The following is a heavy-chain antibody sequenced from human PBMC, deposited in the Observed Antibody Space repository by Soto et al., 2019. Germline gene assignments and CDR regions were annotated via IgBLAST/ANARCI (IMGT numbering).Heavy chain of an antibody. J-gene: IGHJ5*02. CDR2: IYPDDSDT. CDR3: ARLEWLSLAAWFDP. Sequence: PGESLKISCKGSGYSFTNYWIGWVRQMPGKGLEWMGMIYPDDSDTKYSPSFQGQVTFSADKSINTAYLQWSSLKASDTAIYYCARLEWLSLAAWFDPWGPGTLVTVFS. V-gene: IGHV5-51*01. D-gene: IGHD3-3*01. CDR1: GYSFTNYW.